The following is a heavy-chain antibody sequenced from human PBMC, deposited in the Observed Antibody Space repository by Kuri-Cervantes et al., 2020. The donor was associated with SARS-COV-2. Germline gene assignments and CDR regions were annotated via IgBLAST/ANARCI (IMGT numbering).Heavy chain of an antibody. V-gene: IGHV3-73*01. Sequence: GGSLRLSCAVSGFTFTSHAMHWVRQGSGKGLEWVGRVRGKANNYATAYAASVKGRFTISRDDSKNMAYLQMNSLKTEDTAVYYCTTLIDYWGQGALVTVSS. J-gene: IGHJ4*02. CDR1: GFTFTSHA. CDR3: TTLIDY. CDR2: VRGKANNYAT.